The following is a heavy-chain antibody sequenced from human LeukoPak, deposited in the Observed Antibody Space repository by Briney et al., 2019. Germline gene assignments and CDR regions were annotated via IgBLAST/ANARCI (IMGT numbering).Heavy chain of an antibody. V-gene: IGHV4-34*01. D-gene: IGHD2-21*01. CDR1: GFTFSDYY. CDR2: ITHSGYT. Sequence: GSLRLSCAASGFTFSDYYWSWIRQPPGKGLEWIGEITHSGYTNYNPSLRSRVTISVDTSKNQFSLRLSSVTAADTAMYYCARITWDGGDDAFDVWGQGTMVTVSS. J-gene: IGHJ3*01. CDR3: ARITWDGGDDAFDV.